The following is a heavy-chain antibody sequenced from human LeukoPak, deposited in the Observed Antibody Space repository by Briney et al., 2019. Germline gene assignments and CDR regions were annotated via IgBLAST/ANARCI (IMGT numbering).Heavy chain of an antibody. CDR2: IYYSGST. V-gene: IGHV4-39*07. CDR3: AATQRWLQFDC. J-gene: IGHJ4*02. D-gene: IGHD5-24*01. Sequence: SETLSLTCTVSGGSISSSSYYWGWIRQPPGKGLEWIGSIYYSGSTYYNPSLKSRITMSLDTSKNQLSLKLSSVTAADTAVYYCAATQRWLQFDCWGQGTLVTVSS. CDR1: GGSISSSSYY.